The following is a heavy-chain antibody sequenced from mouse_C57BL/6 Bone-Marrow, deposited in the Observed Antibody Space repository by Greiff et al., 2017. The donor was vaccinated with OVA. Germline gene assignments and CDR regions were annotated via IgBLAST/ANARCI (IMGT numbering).Heavy chain of an antibody. J-gene: IGHJ4*01. V-gene: IGHV14-4*01. CDR1: GFNIKDDY. CDR3: TTDFYYGSRYAMDY. D-gene: IGHD1-1*01. Sequence: VQLQQSGAELVRPGASVKLSCTASGFNIKDDYMHWVKQRPEQGLEWIGWIDPENGDTEYASKFQGKATITADTSSNTAYRQLRSLTSEDTAVYYCTTDFYYGSRYAMDYWGQGTSVTVSS. CDR2: IDPENGDT.